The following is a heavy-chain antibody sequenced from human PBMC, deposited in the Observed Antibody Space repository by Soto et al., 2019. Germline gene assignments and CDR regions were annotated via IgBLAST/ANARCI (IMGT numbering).Heavy chain of an antibody. D-gene: IGHD5-18*01. Sequence: SVKVSCKASGGTFSSYAISWVRQAPGQGLEWMGGIIPIFGTANYAQKFQGRVTITADKSTSTAYMELSSLRSEDTAVYYCAREWRLPPHVDTAMVPPYYYYGMDVWGQGTTVTVSS. CDR2: IIPIFGTA. V-gene: IGHV1-69*06. CDR3: AREWRLPPHVDTAMVPPYYYYGMDV. CDR1: GGTFSSYA. J-gene: IGHJ6*02.